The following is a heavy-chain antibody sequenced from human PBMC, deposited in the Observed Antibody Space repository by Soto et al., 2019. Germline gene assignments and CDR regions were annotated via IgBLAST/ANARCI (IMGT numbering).Heavy chain of an antibody. CDR2: IKPPGDA. CDR3: AREGRLPRFAS. J-gene: IGHJ5*01. V-gene: IGHV4-4*02. Sequence: QVHLQESGPGLVKPSETLSLPCAVTGDSIKTETWWSWLRHLPGAGLMWIGEIKPPGDANANPALRSRVSMSGEGTVDQCLITLRPASAAGPAVYFCAREGRLPRFASWAEGAL. CDR1: GDSIKTETW.